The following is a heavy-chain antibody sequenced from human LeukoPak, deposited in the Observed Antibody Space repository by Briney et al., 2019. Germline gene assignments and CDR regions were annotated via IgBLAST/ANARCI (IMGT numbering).Heavy chain of an antibody. CDR2: IIPIFGTA. J-gene: IGHJ4*02. CDR3: ARDASYGDYAVAI. V-gene: IGHV1-69*13. CDR1: GGTFSSYA. D-gene: IGHD4-17*01. Sequence: SVKVSCKASGGTFSSYAIGWVRQAPGQGLEWMGGIIPIFGTANYAQKFQGRVTITADESTSTAYMELSSLRSEDTAVYYCARDASYGDYAVAIWGQGTLVTVS.